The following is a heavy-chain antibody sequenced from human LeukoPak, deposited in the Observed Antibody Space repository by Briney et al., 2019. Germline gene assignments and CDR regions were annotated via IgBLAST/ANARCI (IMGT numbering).Heavy chain of an antibody. CDR2: IYYSGST. V-gene: IGHV4-61*01. CDR3: ARGRYNYYFDY. Sequence: SETLSLTCPVSGGSVSSGSYYWSWIRQPPGKGLEWIGYIYYSGSTNYNPSLKSRVTMSVDTSKNQFSLKLSSVTAADTAVYYCARGRYNYYFDYWGQGTLVTVSS. J-gene: IGHJ4*02. CDR1: GGSVSSGSYY. D-gene: IGHD5-24*01.